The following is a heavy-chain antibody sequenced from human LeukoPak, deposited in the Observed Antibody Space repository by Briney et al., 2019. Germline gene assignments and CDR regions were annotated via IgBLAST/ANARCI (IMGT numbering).Heavy chain of an antibody. CDR3: TTGYDSSSHDRY. CDR2: IKNKFGGAAT. D-gene: IGHD4-11*01. CDR1: GFTFSSAW. V-gene: IGHV3-15*01. Sequence: GGSLRLSCAASGFTFSSAWMDWVRQAPGRGLEWVGRIKNKFGGAATDYTAPVQGRFTISRDDSKNMLYLQMNNLKIEDTAIYYCTTGYDSSSHDRYWGQGTLLTVSS. J-gene: IGHJ4*02.